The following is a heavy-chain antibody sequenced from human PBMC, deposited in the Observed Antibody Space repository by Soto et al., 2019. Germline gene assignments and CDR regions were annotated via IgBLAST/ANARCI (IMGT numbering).Heavy chain of an antibody. V-gene: IGHV4-59*01. CDR2: IYYSGST. CDR1: GGSISSYY. Sequence: SETLSLTCTVSGGSISSYYWSWIRQPPGKGLEWIGYIYYSGSTNYNPSLKSRVTISVDTSKNQFSLKLSSVTAADTAVYYCARVMGIAARQVDYYYYGMDVWGQGTTVTVSS. CDR3: ARVMGIAARQVDYYYYGMDV. J-gene: IGHJ6*02. D-gene: IGHD6-6*01.